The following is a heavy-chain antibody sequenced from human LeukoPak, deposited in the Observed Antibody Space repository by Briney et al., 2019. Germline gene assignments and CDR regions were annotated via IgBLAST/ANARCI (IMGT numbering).Heavy chain of an antibody. CDR2: IYSGGST. V-gene: IGHV3-53*01. J-gene: IGHJ4*02. CDR3: ARYHTALNY. CDR1: GFSLSSDY. Sequence: GGSLRLSCAASGFSLSSDYMTRVRQAQWKELEWVSVIYSGGSTYYADSVKGRFTISRDNSKNPLYLQMNNLRVEDTAVYFCARYHTALNYRGQGTLVTASS. D-gene: IGHD5-18*01.